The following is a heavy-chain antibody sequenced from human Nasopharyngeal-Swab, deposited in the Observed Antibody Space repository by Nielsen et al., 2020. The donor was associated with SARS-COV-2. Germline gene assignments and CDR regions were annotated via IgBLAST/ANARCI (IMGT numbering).Heavy chain of an antibody. J-gene: IGHJ4*02. D-gene: IGHD2-15*01. CDR3: VKEGSDFDY. CDR2: ISYDGSNK. Sequence: GGSLRLSCAASGFIFSSYAMHWVRQAPGKGLEWVAVISYDGSNKYYADSVKGRFTISRDNSKNTLYLQMNSLRAEDTAVYYCVKEGSDFDYWGQGTLVTVSS. V-gene: IGHV3-30*04. CDR1: GFIFSSYA.